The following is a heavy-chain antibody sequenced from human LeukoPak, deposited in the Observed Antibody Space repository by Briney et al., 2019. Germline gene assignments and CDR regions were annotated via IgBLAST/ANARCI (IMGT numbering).Heavy chain of an antibody. CDR3: ARWYCSRGTCYYLDY. CDR1: GGSISGYY. CDR2: IYYNGRT. V-gene: IGHV4-59*01. D-gene: IGHD2-2*01. Sequence: SETLSLTCAVSGGSISGYYWGWIRQSPGRGLEYIGHIYYNGRTDYNPSLKSRVTISVDTSRNQFSLRLSSVTAADTAVYFCARWYCSRGTCYYLDYWGQGTLVTVSS. J-gene: IGHJ4*02.